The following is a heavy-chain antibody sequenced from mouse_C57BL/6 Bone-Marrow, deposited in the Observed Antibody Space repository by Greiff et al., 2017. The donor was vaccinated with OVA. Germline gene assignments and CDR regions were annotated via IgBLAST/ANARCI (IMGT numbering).Heavy chain of an antibody. CDR3: ATYYGNYGGFYFDY. CDR1: GYTFTSYW. CDR2: IYPSDSET. D-gene: IGHD2-10*01. J-gene: IGHJ2*01. Sequence: QVQLQQPGAELVRPGSSVKLSCKASGYTFTSYWMAWVKQRPGQGLEWIGNIYPSDSETHYNQKFKDKATLTVDKSSSTAYMQLSSLTSEDSAVYYCATYYGNYGGFYFDYWGQGTTLTVSS. V-gene: IGHV1-61*01.